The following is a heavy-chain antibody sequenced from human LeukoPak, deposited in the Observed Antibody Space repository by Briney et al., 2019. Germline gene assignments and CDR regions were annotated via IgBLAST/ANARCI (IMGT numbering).Heavy chain of an antibody. CDR3: ARYGDDYYYYYYMDV. CDR1: GFTFSSYE. V-gene: IGHV3-48*03. J-gene: IGHJ6*03. D-gene: IGHD4-17*01. CDR2: ISSSGSTI. Sequence: GGSLRLSCAASGFTFSSYEMNWVRQAPGKGLEWVSYISSSGSTIYYADSVKGRFTISRDNAKNSLYLQMNSLRAEDTAVYYCARYGDDYYYYYYMDVRGKGTTVTVSS.